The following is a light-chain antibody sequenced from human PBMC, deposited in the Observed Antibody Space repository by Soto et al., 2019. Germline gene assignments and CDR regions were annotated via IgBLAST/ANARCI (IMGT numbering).Light chain of an antibody. CDR1: QSISSSY. CDR2: GAS. V-gene: IGKV3-20*01. CDR3: QQYGSSSWT. Sequence: EIGLTQSPGTLSLSPGKRATHSCRASQSISSSYLAWYQQRPGQAPRLLIYGASSRATGIPDRFSGSGSGTEFTLTISRLEPEDFAVYYCQQYGSSSWTFGQGTKVDIK. J-gene: IGKJ1*01.